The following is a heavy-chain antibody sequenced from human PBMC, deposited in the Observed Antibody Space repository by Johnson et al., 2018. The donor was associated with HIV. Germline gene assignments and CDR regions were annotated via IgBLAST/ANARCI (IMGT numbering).Heavy chain of an antibody. D-gene: IGHD1-14*01. CDR2: ISYDGSNK. V-gene: IGHV3-30*19. CDR1: GFTFSSYG. J-gene: IGHJ3*01. CDR3: AIMSAPEDADAFYF. Sequence: QVQLVESGGGVVQPGRSLRLSCAASGFTFSSYGMHWVRQAPGKGLEWVAFISYDGSNKYYADSVKGRFTISRDNSRNTLYLQMNSLRAEDTTVYFCAIMSAPEDADAFYFWGQGTMVTVSS.